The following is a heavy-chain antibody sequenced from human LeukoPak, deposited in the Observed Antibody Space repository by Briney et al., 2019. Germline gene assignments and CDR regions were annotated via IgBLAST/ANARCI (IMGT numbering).Heavy chain of an antibody. J-gene: IGHJ4*02. CDR2: INHRGST. CDR3: ARSYRRYYYDTTGYYLIAY. CDR1: GGSFSGYY. D-gene: IGHD3-22*01. V-gene: IGHV4-34*01. Sequence: SETLSLTCGVYGGSFSGYYWTWIRQSPGKGLEWIGEINHRGSTNYNPSLESRVTIALDTSNNQLSLRLNSVTAADTAVYYCARSYRRYYYDTTGYYLIAYWGQGTLVTVSS.